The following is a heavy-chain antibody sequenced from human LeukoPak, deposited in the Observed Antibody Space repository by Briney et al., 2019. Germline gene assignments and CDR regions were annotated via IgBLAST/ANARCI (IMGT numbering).Heavy chain of an antibody. Sequence: PGGSLRLSCAASGFTFSSYAMHWVRQAPGKGLDWVAVISYDGSNKNNADSVKGRFTISRDNSKNTLYLQMNSLRPEDTAMYYCARVLDRGSSWYGGLEYWGQGTLVTVSS. CDR3: ARVLDRGSSWYGGLEY. D-gene: IGHD6-13*01. J-gene: IGHJ4*02. CDR2: ISYDGSNK. V-gene: IGHV3-30-3*01. CDR1: GFTFSSYA.